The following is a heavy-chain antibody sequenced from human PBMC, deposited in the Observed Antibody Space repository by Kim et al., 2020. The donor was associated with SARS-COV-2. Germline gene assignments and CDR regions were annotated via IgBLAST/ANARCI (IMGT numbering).Heavy chain of an antibody. V-gene: IGHV3-48*03. Sequence: GGSLRLSCAASGFTFSSYEMNWVRQAPGKGLEWVSSISSSGSTIYYADSVKGRFTISRDNAKNSLYLQMNSLRAEDTAVYYCASLPGYSSGYGDYWGQGTLVTVSS. CDR2: ISSSGSTI. CDR1: GFTFSSYE. J-gene: IGHJ4*02. CDR3: ASLPGYSSGYGDY. D-gene: IGHD6-19*01.